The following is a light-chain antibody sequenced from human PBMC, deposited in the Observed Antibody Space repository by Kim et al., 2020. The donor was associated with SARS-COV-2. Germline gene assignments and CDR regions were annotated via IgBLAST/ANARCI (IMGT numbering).Light chain of an antibody. V-gene: IGLV2-14*03. CDR3: SSYMNGGRL. CDR1: SSDVGGYKY. Sequence: QSALTQPASVSGSPGQSITISCTGTSSDVGGYKYVSWYQQHPGKVPKLIIYDVSNRPSGVSDRFSGSKSGNTASLTISGLQADDEADYFCSSYMNGGRLFGGGTQLTVL. J-gene: IGLJ3*02. CDR2: DVS.